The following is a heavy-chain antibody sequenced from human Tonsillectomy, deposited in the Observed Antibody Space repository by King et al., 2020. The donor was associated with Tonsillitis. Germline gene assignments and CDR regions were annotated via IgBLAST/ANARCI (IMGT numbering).Heavy chain of an antibody. D-gene: IGHD3-22*01. CDR1: GFTFDDYA. Sequence: DVQLVESGGGLVQPGRSLRLSCAASGFTFDDYAMHWVRQGPGKGLEWVSGISWNSGSIGYADSVKGRFTISRDNAKNSLYLQMNSLRAEDTALYYCAKDLYYYDRSGYYYFDNWGQGTLVTVSS. V-gene: IGHV3-9*01. CDR2: ISWNSGSI. CDR3: AKDLYYYDRSGYYYFDN. J-gene: IGHJ4*02.